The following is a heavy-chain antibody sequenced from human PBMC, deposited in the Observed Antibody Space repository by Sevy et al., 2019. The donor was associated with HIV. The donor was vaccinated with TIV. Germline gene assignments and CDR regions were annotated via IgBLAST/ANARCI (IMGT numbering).Heavy chain of an antibody. CDR1: GFTFSSYS. J-gene: IGHJ4*02. Sequence: GGSLRLSCAASGFTFSSYSMNWVRQAPGKGLEWVSSISSSSSYIYYADSVKGRFTISRDNAKNSLYLQVNSLRAEDTAVYYCARGGYDILTGYTYYFDYWGQGTLVTVSS. V-gene: IGHV3-21*01. CDR2: ISSSSSYI. CDR3: ARGGYDILTGYTYYFDY. D-gene: IGHD3-9*01.